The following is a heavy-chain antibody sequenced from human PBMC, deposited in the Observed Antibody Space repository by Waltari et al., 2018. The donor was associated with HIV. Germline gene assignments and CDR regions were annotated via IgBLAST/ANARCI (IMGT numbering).Heavy chain of an antibody. Sequence: EVQLVESGGGLVQPGRSLRLSCPASGFTFGDYAVSWVRQAPGKGLEWLSFITSKAYGGTTEYAASVRGRFTISRDDSKSIAYLQMNSLKIEDTAVYYCTREHSTGWSWGQGTLVTVSS. D-gene: IGHD6-19*01. CDR1: GFTFGDYA. CDR3: TREHSTGWS. V-gene: IGHV3-49*04. CDR2: ITSKAYGGTT. J-gene: IGHJ5*02.